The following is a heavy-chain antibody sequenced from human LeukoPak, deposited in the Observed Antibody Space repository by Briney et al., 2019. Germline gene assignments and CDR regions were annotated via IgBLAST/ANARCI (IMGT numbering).Heavy chain of an antibody. Sequence: ASVKVSCKASGHMFADYYIHWVRQAPGQGLEWMGWMSVDSGGTKYAQKFRGRVTMTRDTSISTAFMDLTRLRFDDTAVCYCARDSKLTGTSFDSWGQGTLVTVSS. CDR3: ARDSKLTGTSFDS. CDR1: GHMFADYY. J-gene: IGHJ4*02. D-gene: IGHD1-7*01. V-gene: IGHV1-2*02. CDR2: MSVDSGGT.